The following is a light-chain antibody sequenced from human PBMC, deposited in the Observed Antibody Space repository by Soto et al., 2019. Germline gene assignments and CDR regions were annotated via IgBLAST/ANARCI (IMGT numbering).Light chain of an antibody. J-gene: IGLJ2*01. CDR3: SSHTSSSTRV. Sequence: QSALTQPASMSGSPGQSITISCTGTSSDVGGYNYVSWYQQHPGKAPKLMIYDVSNRPSGVSNRFSGSKSGNTASLTISGLQAEDEADYYCSSHTSSSTRVFGGGTKLTVL. V-gene: IGLV2-14*01. CDR2: DVS. CDR1: SSDVGGYNY.